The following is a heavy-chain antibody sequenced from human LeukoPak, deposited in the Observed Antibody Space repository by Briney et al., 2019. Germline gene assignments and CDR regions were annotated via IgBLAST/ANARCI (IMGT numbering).Heavy chain of an antibody. V-gene: IGHV3-30-3*01. J-gene: IGHJ4*02. CDR2: ISYDGSNK. CDR1: GFTFSSYA. D-gene: IGHD5-12*01. CDR3: ARDRGYSGYDPPHFDY. Sequence: GGSLRLSCAASGFTFSSYAMHRVRQAPGKGPEWVAVISYDGSNKYYADSVKGRFTISRDNSKNTLYLQMNSLRAEDTAVYYCARDRGYSGYDPPHFDYWGQGTLVTVSS.